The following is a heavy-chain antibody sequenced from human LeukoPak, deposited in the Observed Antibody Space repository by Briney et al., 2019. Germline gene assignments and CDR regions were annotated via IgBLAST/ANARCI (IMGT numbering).Heavy chain of an antibody. V-gene: IGHV3-48*01. D-gene: IGHD1-26*01. CDR2: ISSSSSII. CDR1: GFTFSSYS. CDR3: ARWSNSGSFYYYYMDV. J-gene: IGHJ6*03. Sequence: PGGSLRLSCAASGFTFSSYSMNWVRQAPGKGLEWVSYISSSSSIIYYADSVKGRFTISRDNAKNSLYLQMNSLRAEDTAVYYCARWSNSGSFYYYYMDVWGKGTTVTVSS.